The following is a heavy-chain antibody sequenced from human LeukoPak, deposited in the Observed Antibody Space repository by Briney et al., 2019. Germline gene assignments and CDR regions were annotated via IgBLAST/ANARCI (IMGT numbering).Heavy chain of an antibody. V-gene: IGHV4-34*01. CDR2: INHSGST. D-gene: IGHD6-13*01. J-gene: IGHJ4*02. CDR1: VGSFSGYY. Sequence: SETLSLTCAVYVGSFSGYYWSWIRQPPGRGLEWIGEINHSGSTNYNPSLKSRVTISVDTSKNQFSLKLSSVTAADTAVYYCARGSSSSAFDYWGQGTLVSVSS. CDR3: ARGSSSSAFDY.